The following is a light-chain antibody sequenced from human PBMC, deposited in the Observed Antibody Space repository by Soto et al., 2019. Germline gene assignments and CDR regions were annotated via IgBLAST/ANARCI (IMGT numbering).Light chain of an antibody. CDR1: QRIDTW. V-gene: IGKV1-5*03. CDR3: QEYRNNYGT. Sequence: TQSPATLAASVGDRVSITCRASQRIDTWLAWYQQKPGKAPNLLIYKASRLQSGVPSRFSGSGSGTEFTLTISSLQPEDFATYCCQEYRNNYGTFGQGTKVDIK. CDR2: KAS. J-gene: IGKJ1*01.